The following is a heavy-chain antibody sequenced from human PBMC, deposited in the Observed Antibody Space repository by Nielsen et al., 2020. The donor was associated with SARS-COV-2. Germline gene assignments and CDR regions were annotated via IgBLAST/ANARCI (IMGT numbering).Heavy chain of an antibody. CDR3: ARGRGYCSSTSCRRIPYFDY. V-gene: IGHV4-28*03. J-gene: IGHJ4*02. D-gene: IGHD2-2*01. CDR2: IYYSGST. Sequence: WIRQPPGKGLEWIGYIYYSGSTYYNPSLKSRVTISVDTSKNQFSLKLSSVTAADTAVYYCARGRGYCSSTSCRRIPYFDYWGQGTPVTVSS.